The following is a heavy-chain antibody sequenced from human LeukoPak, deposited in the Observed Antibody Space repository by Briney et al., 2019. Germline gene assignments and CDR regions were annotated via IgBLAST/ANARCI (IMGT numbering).Heavy chain of an antibody. D-gene: IGHD5-18*01. CDR1: GGTFSSYA. J-gene: IGHJ4*02. CDR3: ARDDGYSYRKGVDRFDY. Sequence: ASVKVSCKASGGTFSSYAISWVRQAPGQGLEWMGGIIPIFGTANYAQKLQGRVTMTIDTSTSSAYMDLRSLRSDDTAVYYCARDDGYSYRKGVDRFDYWGQGTLVTVSS. CDR2: IIPIFGTA. V-gene: IGHV1-69*05.